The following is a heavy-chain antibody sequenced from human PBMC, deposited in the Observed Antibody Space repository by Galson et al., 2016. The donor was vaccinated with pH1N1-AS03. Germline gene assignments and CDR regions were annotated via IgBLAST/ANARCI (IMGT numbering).Heavy chain of an antibody. J-gene: IGHJ4*02. Sequence: SLRLSCAASGFSFSTYWMNWVRQAPGKGLEWVATIKQDGQGSEYVDSVNGRFSVSRDNAKNLLYLQMNSLRVDDTAVYFCARENWGKYDFWGQGALVTVSS. V-gene: IGHV3-7*01. CDR3: ARENWGKYDF. D-gene: IGHD7-27*01. CDR1: GFSFSTYW. CDR2: IKQDGQGS.